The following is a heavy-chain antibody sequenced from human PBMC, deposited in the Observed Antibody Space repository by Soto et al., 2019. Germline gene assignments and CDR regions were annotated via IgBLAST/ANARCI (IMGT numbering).Heavy chain of an antibody. CDR2: IYYSGST. J-gene: IGHJ4*02. CDR1: GGSISSSSYY. V-gene: IGHV4-39*01. Sequence: QLQLQESGPGLVKPSETLSLTCTVSGGSISSSSYYWGWIRQPPGKGLEWIGSIYYSGSTYYNPSLKSRVTISVDTSKNQFSLKLSSVTAADTAVYYCARHRGGYGYFDYWGQGTLVTVSS. CDR3: ARHRGGYGYFDY. D-gene: IGHD5-12*01.